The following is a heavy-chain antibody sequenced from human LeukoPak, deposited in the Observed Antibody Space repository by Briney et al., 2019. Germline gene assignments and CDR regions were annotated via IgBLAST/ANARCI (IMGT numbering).Heavy chain of an antibody. Sequence: GGSLRLSCAASGSTFSDYYMSWIRQAPGKGLEWVSYISSSGSTIYYADSVKGRFTISRDNAKNSLYLQMNSLRAEDTAVYYCARDPSIVGATSWFDPWGQGTLVTVSS. CDR3: ARDPSIVGATSWFDP. CDR2: ISSSGSTI. V-gene: IGHV3-11*01. CDR1: GSTFSDYY. D-gene: IGHD1-26*01. J-gene: IGHJ5*02.